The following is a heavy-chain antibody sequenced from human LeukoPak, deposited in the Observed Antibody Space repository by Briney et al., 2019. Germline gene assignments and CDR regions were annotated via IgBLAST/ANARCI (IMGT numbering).Heavy chain of an antibody. J-gene: IGHJ3*02. Sequence: SETLSLTCAVYGGSFSGYYWSWIRQPPGKGLEWIGEINHSGSTNYHPSLKSRVTLSVDKSKNQFSLRLSSVTAADTAVYYCAGAYCGGDCYSGRTFDIWGQGTMVTVSS. CDR3: AGAYCGGDCYSGRTFDI. CDR1: GGSFSGYY. CDR2: INHSGST. D-gene: IGHD2-21*02. V-gene: IGHV4-34*01.